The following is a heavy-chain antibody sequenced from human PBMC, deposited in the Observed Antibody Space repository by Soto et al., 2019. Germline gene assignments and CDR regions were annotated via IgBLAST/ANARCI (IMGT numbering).Heavy chain of an antibody. J-gene: IGHJ4*02. CDR1: GYTFTRYG. Sequence: ASVRVSCKASGYTFTRYGITCLLHAPGKLLLWMGWISAYNGNTNYAQKLQGRVTMTTDTSTSTAYMELRSLRSDDTAVYYCARDTLLLWFGELYPPSYFDYWGQGTLVTGSS. V-gene: IGHV1-18*04. CDR2: ISAYNGNT. D-gene: IGHD3-10*01. CDR3: ARDTLLLWFGELYPPSYFDY.